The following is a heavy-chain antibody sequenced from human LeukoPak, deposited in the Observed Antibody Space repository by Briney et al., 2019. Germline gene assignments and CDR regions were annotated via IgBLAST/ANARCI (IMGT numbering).Heavy chain of an antibody. CDR1: GYTFTSYD. CDR2: MNPNSGNT. CDR3: ARVTVTTVGFDP. Sequence: ASVKVSCKASGYTFTSYDINWVRQATGQGLEWMGWMNPNSGNTGYAQEFQGRVAMTRNTSISTAYMELSSLRSEDTAVYYCARVTVTTVGFDPWGQGTLVTVSS. J-gene: IGHJ5*02. D-gene: IGHD4-17*01. V-gene: IGHV1-8*01.